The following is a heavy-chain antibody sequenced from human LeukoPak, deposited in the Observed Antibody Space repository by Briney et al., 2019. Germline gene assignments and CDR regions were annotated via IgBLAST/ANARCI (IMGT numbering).Heavy chain of an antibody. V-gene: IGHV1-69*01. D-gene: IGHD2-15*01. CDR1: GGTFSSYA. Sequence: ASVKASCKASGGTFSSYAISWVRQAPGQGLEWMGGIIPTFGTANYAQKFQGRVTITADESTSTAYMELSSLRSEDTAVYYCARVAEARYCSGGSCYDYYYMDVWGKGTTVTVSS. J-gene: IGHJ6*03. CDR2: IIPTFGTA. CDR3: ARVAEARYCSGGSCYDYYYMDV.